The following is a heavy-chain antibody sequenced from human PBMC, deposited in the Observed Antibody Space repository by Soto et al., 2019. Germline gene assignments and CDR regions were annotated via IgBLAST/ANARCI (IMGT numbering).Heavy chain of an antibody. CDR1: GYTFTSYG. D-gene: IGHD4-17*01. CDR3: ARDYGDLYYYFDY. CDR2: ISPFNGKT. J-gene: IGHJ4*02. V-gene: IGHV1-18*01. Sequence: GASVKVSCKASGYTFTSYGISWVRQAPGQGLEWMGRISPFNGKTNYAQKFQGRVTMTADKSTSTAYMELSSLRSEDTAVYYCARDYGDLYYYFDYWGQGTLVTVSS.